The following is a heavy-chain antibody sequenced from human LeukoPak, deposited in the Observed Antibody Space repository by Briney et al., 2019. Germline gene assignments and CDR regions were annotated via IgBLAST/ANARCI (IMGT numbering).Heavy chain of an antibody. CDR3: ARDNGYYYGSGSPFDI. Sequence: SETLSLTCTVSGGSISSYYWSWIRQPPGKGLEWIGYIYYSGSTNYNPSLKSRVTISVDTSKNQFSLKLSSVTAADTAVYYCARDNGYYYGSGSPFDIWGQGTMVTVSS. D-gene: IGHD3-10*01. J-gene: IGHJ3*02. CDR1: GGSISSYY. CDR2: IYYSGST. V-gene: IGHV4-59*01.